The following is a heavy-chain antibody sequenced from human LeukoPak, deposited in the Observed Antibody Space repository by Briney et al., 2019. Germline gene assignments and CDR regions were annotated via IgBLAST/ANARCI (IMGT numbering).Heavy chain of an antibody. CDR1: GYAFTGYY. CDR3: ARGVDTDYFDY. D-gene: IGHD2-2*02. V-gene: IGHV1-2*02. Sequence: GASVKVSCKASGYAFTGYYMHWVRQAPGQGLEWMGWINPNSGGTKYAQKFQDRVTMTRDTSTSTAYMELSRLRSDDTAVYYCARGVDTDYFDYWGQGTLVTVSS. J-gene: IGHJ4*02. CDR2: INPNSGGT.